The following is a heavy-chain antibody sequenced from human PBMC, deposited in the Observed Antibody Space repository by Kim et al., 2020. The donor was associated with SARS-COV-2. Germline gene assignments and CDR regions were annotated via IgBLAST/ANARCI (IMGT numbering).Heavy chain of an antibody. Sequence: ASVKVSCKASGYTFTGYDMNWVRQAPGQGLEWMGRINPNSGDTNYAQKFQGRVTMTRDTSISTAYMELSRLRSDDTAVYYCATGLVPPTDIQQLVPLDYW. CDR2: INPNSGDT. J-gene: IGHJ4*01. D-gene: IGHD6-13*01. CDR1: GYTFTGYD. V-gene: IGHV1-2*06. CDR3: ATGLVPPTDIQQLVPLDY.